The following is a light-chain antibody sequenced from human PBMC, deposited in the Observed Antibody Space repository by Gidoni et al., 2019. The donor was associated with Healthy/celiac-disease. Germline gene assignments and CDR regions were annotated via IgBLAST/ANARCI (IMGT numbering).Light chain of an antibody. CDR2: WAS. J-gene: IGKJ1*01. CDR3: QQYYSTPQT. CDR1: LSVLYSSNNKNY. Sequence: DIVMTQSPDSLAVSLGERATINCKSSLSVLYSSNNKNYLAWYQQKPGQPPKLLIYWASPRESGVPDRFSGSGSGTDFTLTISILQAEDVAVYYCQQYYSTPQTFGQGTKVEIK. V-gene: IGKV4-1*01.